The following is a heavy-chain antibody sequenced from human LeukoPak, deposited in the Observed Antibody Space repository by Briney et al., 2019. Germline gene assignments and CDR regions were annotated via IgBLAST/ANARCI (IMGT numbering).Heavy chain of an antibody. J-gene: IGHJ5*02. CDR3: ARVVGYCSSTSCYKWFDP. V-gene: IGHV3-48*04. CDR2: ISSSSSTI. Sequence: GGSLRLSCAASGFTFSSYSMNWVRQAPGKGLEWVSYISSSSSTIYYADSVKGRFTISRDNAKNSLYLQMNSLRAEDTTVYYCARVVGYCSSTSCYKWFDPWGQGTLVTVSS. D-gene: IGHD2-2*02. CDR1: GFTFSSYS.